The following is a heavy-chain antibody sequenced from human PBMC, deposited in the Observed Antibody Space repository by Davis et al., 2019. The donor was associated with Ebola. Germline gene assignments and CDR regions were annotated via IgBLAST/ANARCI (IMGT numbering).Heavy chain of an antibody. CDR2: IKQDGSEK. V-gene: IGHV3-7*01. Sequence: PGGSLRPSCAASGFTFNTYWMTWVRQAPGKGLEWVANIKQDGSEKYYVDSVKGRFTISRDNAKNSLYLQMNSLRAEDTAVYYCAREYSSSLCGYWGQGTLVTVSS. J-gene: IGHJ4*02. CDR3: AREYSSSLCGY. D-gene: IGHD6-6*01. CDR1: GFTFNTYW.